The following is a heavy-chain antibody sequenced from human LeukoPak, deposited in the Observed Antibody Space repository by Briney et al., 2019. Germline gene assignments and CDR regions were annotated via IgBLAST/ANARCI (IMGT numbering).Heavy chain of an antibody. Sequence: GGSLRLSCVGSGFNFMQYGMMWVRQAPGKGLEWVSTIHPSGINTHHADSVKGRFTISRDNSKNTLYLQMNSLRAEDTAVYYCARAKPKNMVRGLIMRRESRYYFDYWGQGTLVTVSS. CDR3: ARAKPKNMVRGLIMRRESRYYFDY. CDR1: GFNFMQYG. CDR2: IHPSGINT. V-gene: IGHV3-23*05. D-gene: IGHD3-10*01. J-gene: IGHJ4*02.